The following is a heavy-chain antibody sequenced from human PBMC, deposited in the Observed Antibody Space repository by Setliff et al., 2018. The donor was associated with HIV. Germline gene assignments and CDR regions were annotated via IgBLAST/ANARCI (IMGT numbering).Heavy chain of an antibody. CDR1: GYSFTTSG. V-gene: IGHV1-18*01. J-gene: IGHJ4*02. D-gene: IGHD6-6*01. Sequence: ASVKVSCKASGYSFTTSGVSWVRQAPGQGLEWMGWINIRSGNTNYAQKFQGRVTMTTDTSTSTAYMGLTSLRSDDTAVYYCASDEPKITEAAPGYWGQGTLVTVSS. CDR2: INIRSGNT. CDR3: ASDEPKITEAAPGY.